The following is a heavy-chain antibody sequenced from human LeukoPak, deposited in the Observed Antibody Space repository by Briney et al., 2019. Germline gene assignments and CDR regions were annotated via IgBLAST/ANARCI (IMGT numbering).Heavy chain of an antibody. CDR3: AREGYCSGGSCYSGIDY. CDR2: IYYSGST. Sequence: SETLSPTCTVSGGSISSGDYYWSWIRQPPGKGLEWIGYIYYSGSTYYNPSLKSRVTISVDTSKNQFSLKLSSVTAADTAVYYCAREGYCSGGSCYSGIDYWGQGTLVTVSS. J-gene: IGHJ4*02. V-gene: IGHV4-30-4*01. CDR1: GGSISSGDYY. D-gene: IGHD2-15*01.